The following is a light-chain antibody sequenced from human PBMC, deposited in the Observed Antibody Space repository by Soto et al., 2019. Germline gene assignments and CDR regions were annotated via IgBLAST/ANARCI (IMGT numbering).Light chain of an antibody. V-gene: IGKV1-39*01. CDR2: SAS. J-gene: IGKJ1*01. CDR3: QQSYITPWT. Sequence: DLQMTQSPSSLSASVGDRVTITCRASQSISSYLNWYQQKPGKAPKLLIHSASSLQSGVPSRFSGSGSGTDFTLTISSLQPEDFATYCCQQSYITPWTFGQGTKVEIK. CDR1: QSISSY.